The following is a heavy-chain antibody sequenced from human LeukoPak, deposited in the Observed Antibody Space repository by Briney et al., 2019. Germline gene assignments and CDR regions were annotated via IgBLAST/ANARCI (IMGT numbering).Heavy chain of an antibody. J-gene: IGHJ4*02. CDR1: GFTFTSAW. Sequence: GGSLRLSCAASGFTFTSAWMSWVRQAPGKGLEWVGRIKGKTAAGAPDYVASVKRRFTISRDDSKNTLFLQMNSLKTEDTAVYYCITGDYDFWSGFYSPNHYFDYWGQGTLVTVSS. CDR3: ITGDYDFWSGFYSPNHYFDY. CDR2: IKGKTAAGAP. V-gene: IGHV3-15*01. D-gene: IGHD3-3*01.